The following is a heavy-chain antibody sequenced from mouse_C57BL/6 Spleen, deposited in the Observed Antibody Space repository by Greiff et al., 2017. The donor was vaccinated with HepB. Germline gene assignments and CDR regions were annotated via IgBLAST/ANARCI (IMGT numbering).Heavy chain of an antibody. CDR2: IYPGDGDT. CDR3: ARSGDFDY. J-gene: IGHJ2*01. D-gene: IGHD3-1*01. CDR1: GYAFSSSW. Sequence: LQESGPELVKPGASVKISCKASGYAFSSSWMNWVKQRPGKGLEWIGRIYPGDGDTNYNGKFKGKATLTADKSSSTAYMQLSSLTSEDSAVYFCARSGDFDYWGQGTTLTVSS. V-gene: IGHV1-82*01.